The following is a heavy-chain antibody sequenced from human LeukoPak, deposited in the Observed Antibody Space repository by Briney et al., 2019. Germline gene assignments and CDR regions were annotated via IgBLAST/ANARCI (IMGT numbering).Heavy chain of an antibody. Sequence: ASVKVSCKASGYTFTSYAMHWVLQAPGQRLEWMGWINAGNGNTKYSQKFQGRVTITRDTSASTAYMELSSLRSEDTAVYYCARVYAGYCSGGSCYSDYFDYWGQGTLVTVSS. CDR3: ARVYAGYCSGGSCYSDYFDY. CDR2: INAGNGNT. D-gene: IGHD2-15*01. CDR1: GYTFTSYA. V-gene: IGHV1-3*01. J-gene: IGHJ4*02.